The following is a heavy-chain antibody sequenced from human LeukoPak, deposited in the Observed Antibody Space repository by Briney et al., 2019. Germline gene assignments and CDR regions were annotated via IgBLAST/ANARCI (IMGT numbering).Heavy chain of an antibody. D-gene: IGHD3-22*01. J-gene: IGHJ4*02. Sequence: GGSLRLSCAVSGFTFSNYDMNWVRQAPGKGLEWVSAIDSGATNTYYADFVKGRFTISRDNSRNTLYLQMNSLRAEDTAVYYCARDYDSISYFDYWGQGTLVTVSS. V-gene: IGHV3-23*01. CDR2: IDSGATNT. CDR1: GFTFSNYD. CDR3: ARDYDSISYFDY.